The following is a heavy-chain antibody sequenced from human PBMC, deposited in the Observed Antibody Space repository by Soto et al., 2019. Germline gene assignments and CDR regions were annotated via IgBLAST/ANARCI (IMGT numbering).Heavy chain of an antibody. Sequence: QVQLVQSGAAVKKPGSSVKVSCKASGGTFISYTISWVRQAPGQGLEWMGRIIPILGIPNYAQKFQGRVTITADTSTSTAYMELSSLRSEDTAVYYCARDHPDTAMVSFLDYWGQGSLVTVSS. J-gene: IGHJ4*02. CDR1: GGTFISYT. D-gene: IGHD5-18*01. CDR3: ARDHPDTAMVSFLDY. V-gene: IGHV1-69*08. CDR2: IIPILGIP.